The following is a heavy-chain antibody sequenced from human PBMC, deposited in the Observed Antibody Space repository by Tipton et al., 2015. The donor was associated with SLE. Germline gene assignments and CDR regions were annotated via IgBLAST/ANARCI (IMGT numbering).Heavy chain of an antibody. CDR3: ARAGRITIFGVVINNWFGP. V-gene: IGHV4-39*07. J-gene: IGHJ5*02. Sequence: TLSLTCTVSGGSISSGDYYWSWIRQPPGKGLEWIGEINHSGSTNYNPSLKSRVTISVDTSKNQFSLKLSSVTAADTAVYYCARAGRITIFGVVINNWFGPWGQGTLVTVSS. D-gene: IGHD3-3*01. CDR1: GGSISSGDYY. CDR2: INHSGST.